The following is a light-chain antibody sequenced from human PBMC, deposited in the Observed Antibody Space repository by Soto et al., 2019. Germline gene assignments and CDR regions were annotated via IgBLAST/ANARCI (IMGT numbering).Light chain of an antibody. J-gene: IGKJ3*01. CDR2: GAS. Sequence: EIVLTQSPGTLSLSPGERATLSCRASQSVSSSFLAWYQQKPGQAPRLLIYGASSRATGIPDRFSGSGSGTDFTLTISGLEPEDFAVYYCQYYGSSPRFTFGPGTKVDIK. CDR3: QYYGSSPRFT. V-gene: IGKV3-20*01. CDR1: QSVSSSF.